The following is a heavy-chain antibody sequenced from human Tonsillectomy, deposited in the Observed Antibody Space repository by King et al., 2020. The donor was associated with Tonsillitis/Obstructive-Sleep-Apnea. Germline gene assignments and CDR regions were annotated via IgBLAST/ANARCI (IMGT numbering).Heavy chain of an antibody. CDR2: ISYDGSNK. J-gene: IGHJ5*02. Sequence: VQLVESGGGVVQPGRSLRLSCAASGFTFSSYGMHWVRQAPGKGLEWVAVISYDGSNKYYADSVKGRFTISRDNSKNTLYVQMNSLRAEDTAVYFCARDSRKLRFWEWLSRGFASWGQGTLGTVSS. V-gene: IGHV3-30*06. CDR1: GFTFSSYG. D-gene: IGHD3-3*01. CDR3: ARDSRKLRFWEWLSRGFAS.